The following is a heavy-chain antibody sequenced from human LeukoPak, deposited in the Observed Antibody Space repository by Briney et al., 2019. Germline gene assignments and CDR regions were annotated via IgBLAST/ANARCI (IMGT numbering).Heavy chain of an antibody. V-gene: IGHV1-2*02. CDR2: INPNSGGT. CDR3: PRDRITPGYYYGMDV. CDR1: GYTLTGYY. Sequence: ASVKVSCKASGYTLTGYYMHWVRQAPGQGLEWMGWINPNSGGTNYAQKFQGRVTMTRDTSISTVHMELRRLRSDDTAVYHCPRDRITPGYYYGMDVWGQGTTVTVSS. J-gene: IGHJ6*02. D-gene: IGHD5-24*01.